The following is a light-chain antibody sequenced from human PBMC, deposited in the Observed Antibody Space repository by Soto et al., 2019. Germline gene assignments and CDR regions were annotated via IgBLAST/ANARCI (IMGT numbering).Light chain of an antibody. Sequence: ENVLTQSPATLSLSPGERATLSCRASQSVGNHLVWYQQKPGQAPRLLIYEASNRATGIPARFSGSGSGTDFTLTISSLEPEDFAVYYCQERNTWWTFGQGTNVEIK. J-gene: IGKJ1*01. CDR3: QERNTWWT. V-gene: IGKV3-11*01. CDR1: QSVGNH. CDR2: EAS.